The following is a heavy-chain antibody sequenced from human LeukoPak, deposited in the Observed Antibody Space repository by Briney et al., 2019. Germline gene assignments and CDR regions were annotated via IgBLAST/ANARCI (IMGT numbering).Heavy chain of an antibody. Sequence: PGGSLRLSCAASGFTFSSHAMSWVRQAPGRGLEWVSSIDISGSNAYYADSVKGRFTISRDNSRNTLYLQMDSLRAEDSAIYYCAKELRPNDYWGKGTLVTVSS. D-gene: IGHD4-17*01. J-gene: IGHJ4*02. CDR1: GFTFSSHA. CDR2: IDISGSNA. V-gene: IGHV3-23*01. CDR3: AKELRPNDY.